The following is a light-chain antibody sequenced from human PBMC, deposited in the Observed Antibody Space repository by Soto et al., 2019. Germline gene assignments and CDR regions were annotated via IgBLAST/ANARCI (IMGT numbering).Light chain of an antibody. Sequence: QSVLTQPPSVSEAPRQRVTISCSGSSSNIGNNAVNWYQQLPGQAPKIVIYYDDLLTSGVSDRFSGSKSGISASLAISDLQSDDEADYYCATWDDSRNAYVFGPGTKLTVL. CDR2: YDD. V-gene: IGLV1-36*01. CDR3: ATWDDSRNAYV. CDR1: SSNIGNNA. J-gene: IGLJ1*01.